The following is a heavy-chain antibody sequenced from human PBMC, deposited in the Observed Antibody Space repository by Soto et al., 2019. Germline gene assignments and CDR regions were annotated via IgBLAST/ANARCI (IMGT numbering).Heavy chain of an antibody. J-gene: IGHJ1*01. CDR1: GFSLSTSGVG. D-gene: IGHD3-3*01. CDR2: IYWNDDK. V-gene: IGHV2-5*01. CDR3: AHSFTIFGVSREFQH. Sequence: QITLKESGPTLVKPTQTLTLTCTFSGFSLSTSGVGVGWIRQPPGKALEWLALIYWNDDKRYSPSLKSRLTITKDTSKNRVVLTRTNIDPVDTATYYCAHSFTIFGVSREFQHWGQGTLVTVSS.